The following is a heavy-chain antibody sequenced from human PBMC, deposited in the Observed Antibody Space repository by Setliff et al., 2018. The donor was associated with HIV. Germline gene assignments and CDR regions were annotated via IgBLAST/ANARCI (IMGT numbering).Heavy chain of an antibody. CDR1: GFNFGDFA. CDR3: SGASAGHDY. J-gene: IGHJ4*02. Sequence: GGSLRLSCTVSGFNFGDFALTWVRQAPGKGLEWVSFIRSKAYGGTTEYAASVKGRFTISRDDSKSIAYLQMKNLKIEDTAVYYCSGASAGHDYWGQGTLVTVSS. D-gene: IGHD6-13*01. CDR2: IRSKAYGGTT. V-gene: IGHV3-49*04.